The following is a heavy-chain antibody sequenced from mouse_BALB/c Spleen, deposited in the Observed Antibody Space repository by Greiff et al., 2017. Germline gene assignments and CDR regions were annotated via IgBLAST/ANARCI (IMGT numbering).Heavy chain of an antibody. D-gene: IGHD1-1*01. CDR3: ARAPAYYYCDY. CDR1: GFTFSSFG. CDR2: ISSGSSTI. Sequence: EVQLQESGGGLVQPGGSRKLSCAASGFTFSSFGMHWVRQAPEQGLEWVAYISSGSSTIYYADTVKSRFTLSRDNPKNTRFLQMTSRRSEDTAMYDCARAPAYYYCDYGGQGTTLTVAA. V-gene: IGHV5-17*02. J-gene: IGHJ2*01.